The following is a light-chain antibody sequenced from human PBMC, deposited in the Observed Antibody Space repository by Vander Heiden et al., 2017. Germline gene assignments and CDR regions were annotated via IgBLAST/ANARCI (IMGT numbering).Light chain of an antibody. CDR1: QSISVH. CDR3: QQSYSTPRT. V-gene: IGKV1-39*01. CDR2: AAS. Sequence: DIQMTQSPSSLSASVGDRVTITCRASQSISVHLTWYQQKPGKAPKLLIYAASSLQSGVPSRFSGSGSGTDFTLTISSLQPEDFATYYCQQSYSTPRTFGQGTKVEIK. J-gene: IGKJ1*01.